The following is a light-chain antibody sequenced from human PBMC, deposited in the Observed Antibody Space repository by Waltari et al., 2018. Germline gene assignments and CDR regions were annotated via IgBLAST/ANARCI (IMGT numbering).Light chain of an antibody. J-gene: IGKJ2*01. CDR1: HAITNY. V-gene: IGKV1-27*01. Sequence: DIRMTQSPPSLSAFVGDRDTISCRASHAITNYLAWYQQKPGKSPELLIYGASTLQSGVPSRFSGSGSGTDFTLTISSLQPEDVGTYYCQDYGSAPYTFGPGTKVEI. CDR2: GAS. CDR3: QDYGSAPYT.